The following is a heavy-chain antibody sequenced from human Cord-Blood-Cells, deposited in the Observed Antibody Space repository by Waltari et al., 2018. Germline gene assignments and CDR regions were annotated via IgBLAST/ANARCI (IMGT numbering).Heavy chain of an antibody. CDR1: GGSISSGGYY. J-gene: IGHJ4*02. Sequence: QVQLQESGPGLVKPSQTLSLTCTVSGGSISSGGYYWSWIRQHPGKGLEWIGYIYYSASTYENPSLKSRVTISVDTSKNQFSLKLSSVTAADTAVYYCARWGSNDFWSGYYDYGGQGTLVTVSS. CDR3: ARWGSNDFWSGYYDY. D-gene: IGHD3-3*01. CDR2: IYYSAST. V-gene: IGHV4-31*03.